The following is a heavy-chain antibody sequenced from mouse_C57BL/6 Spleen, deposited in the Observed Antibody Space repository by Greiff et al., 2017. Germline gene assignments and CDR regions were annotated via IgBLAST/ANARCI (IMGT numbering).Heavy chain of an antibody. D-gene: IGHD1-1*01. CDR1: GYAFSSYW. J-gene: IGHJ3*01. Sequence: VQLQQSGAELVKPGASVKISCKASGYAFSSYWMHWVKQRPGQGLEWIGQIYPGDGDTTYNGKFKGKATLTADKSSSTAYMQLSSLTSEDSAVYFCAREIYYGSSPGFAYWGQGTLVTVSA. CDR2: IYPGDGDT. CDR3: AREIYYGSSPGFAY. V-gene: IGHV1-80*01.